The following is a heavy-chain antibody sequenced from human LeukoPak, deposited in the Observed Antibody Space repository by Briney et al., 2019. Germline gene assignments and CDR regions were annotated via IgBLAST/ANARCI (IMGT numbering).Heavy chain of an antibody. CDR1: GGTFSSYA. CDR3: ARAQIAAAGTPYYYYMDV. J-gene: IGHJ6*03. D-gene: IGHD6-13*01. V-gene: IGHV1-69*05. Sequence: SVKVSCKASGGTFSSYAISWVRQAPGQGLEWMGGIIPIFGTANYAQKFQGRVAITTDESTSTAYMELSSLRSEDTAVYYCARAQIAAAGTPYYYYMDVWGKGTTVTVSS. CDR2: IIPIFGTA.